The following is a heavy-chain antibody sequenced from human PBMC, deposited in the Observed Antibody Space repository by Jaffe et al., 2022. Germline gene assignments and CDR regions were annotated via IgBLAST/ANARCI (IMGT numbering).Heavy chain of an antibody. CDR2: IRYDGSNK. Sequence: QVQLVESGGGVVQPGGSLRLSCAASGFTFSSYGMHWVRQAPGKGLEWVAFIRYDGSNKYYADSVKGRFTISRDNSKNTLYLQMNSLRAEDTAVYYCAKDQSITIFGVVSNWFDPWGQGTLVTVSS. CDR3: AKDQSITIFGVVSNWFDP. D-gene: IGHD3-3*01. CDR1: GFTFSSYG. V-gene: IGHV3-30*02. J-gene: IGHJ5*02.